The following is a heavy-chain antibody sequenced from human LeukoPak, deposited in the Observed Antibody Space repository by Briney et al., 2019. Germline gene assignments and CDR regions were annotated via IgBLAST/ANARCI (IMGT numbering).Heavy chain of an antibody. CDR2: ISDTGNT. J-gene: IGHJ4*02. D-gene: IGHD2-21*02. CDR1: GFTLSSYA. Sequence: GGSLRLSCAASGFTLSSYAMSWVRQAPGKGLEWVSAISDTGNTYHADSVKGRFTISRDSSKNTLFLQMNRLRPEDAAVYYCARVAYCGDDCYNYFDYWGQGTLVTVSS. CDR3: ARVAYCGDDCYNYFDY. V-gene: IGHV3-23*01.